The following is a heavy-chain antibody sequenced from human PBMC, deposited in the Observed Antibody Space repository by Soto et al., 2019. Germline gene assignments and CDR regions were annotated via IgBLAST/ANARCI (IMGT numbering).Heavy chain of an antibody. V-gene: IGHV4-4*02. D-gene: IGHD3-16*01. CDR3: VSKLGPYYYGLDV. J-gene: IGHJ6*02. Sequence: SETRSLTCTVYGDSITNNHWWSWVRQPPGKGPELIGEIYHTGIANYNPSLESRVAFSVDKSKNQFSLSLTSVTAADTAVYYCVSKLGPYYYGLDVWGQGTTVTVSS. CDR2: IYHTGIA. CDR1: GDSITNNHW.